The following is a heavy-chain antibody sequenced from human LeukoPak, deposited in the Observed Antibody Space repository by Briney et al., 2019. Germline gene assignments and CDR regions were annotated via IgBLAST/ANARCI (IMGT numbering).Heavy chain of an antibody. CDR3: ARERCSSTSCYTDY. CDR1: GGSISSGDYY. CDR2: IYYSGSI. V-gene: IGHV4-30-4*08. D-gene: IGHD2-2*02. Sequence: SETLSLTCTVSGGSISSGDYYWSWIRQPPGKGLEGIVYIYYSGSIYYNPTLKRRFTVSVEKSKNQFSLKLSSVTAADTAVYYCARERCSSTSCYTDYWGQGTLVTVSS. J-gene: IGHJ4*02.